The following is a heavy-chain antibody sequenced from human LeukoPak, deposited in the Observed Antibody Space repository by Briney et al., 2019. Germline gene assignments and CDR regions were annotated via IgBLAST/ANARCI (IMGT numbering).Heavy chain of an antibody. D-gene: IGHD3-9*01. CDR1: GFTFSSYS. V-gene: IGHV3-21*01. CDR3: ASNNLRDWYYFDY. CDR2: ISSSSSYI. J-gene: IGHJ4*02. Sequence: GSLRLSCAASGFTFSSYSMNWVRQAPGKGLEWVSSISSSSSYIYYADSVKGRFTISRDNAKNSLYLQMNSLRAEDTAVYYCASNNLRDWYYFDYWGQGTLVTVSS.